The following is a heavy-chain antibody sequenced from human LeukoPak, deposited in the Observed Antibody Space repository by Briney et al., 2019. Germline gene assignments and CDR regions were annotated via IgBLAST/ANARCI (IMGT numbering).Heavy chain of an antibody. CDR3: ARLEVTTKPFDY. CDR2: ICYSGST. CDR1: GGSISSSSFY. J-gene: IGHJ4*02. V-gene: IGHV4-39*01. Sequence: PSETLSLTCTVSGGSISSSSFYWGWIRQPPGKGLEWIGRICYSGSTYYNPSLKSRVTISVDTSKNQFSLKLSSVTAADTALYYCARLEVTTKPFDYWGQETLVTVSS. D-gene: IGHD2-21*02.